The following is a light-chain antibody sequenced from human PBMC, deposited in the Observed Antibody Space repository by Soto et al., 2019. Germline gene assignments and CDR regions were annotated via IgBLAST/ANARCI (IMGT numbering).Light chain of an antibody. V-gene: IGKV3-15*01. CDR2: GAS. CDR3: LQYNNWPPLT. Sequence: EIVMTQSPATLSVSPGERATLSCRASQSVGSNLAWYQQKPGQTPSLLIYGASTRATGVPARFSGSGSGTEFTLTISSLQSGDCAVYYCLQYNNWPPLTFGGGTKVEIK. CDR1: QSVGSN. J-gene: IGKJ4*01.